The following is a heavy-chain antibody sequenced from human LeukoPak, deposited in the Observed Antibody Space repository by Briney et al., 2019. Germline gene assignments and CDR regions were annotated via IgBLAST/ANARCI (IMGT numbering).Heavy chain of an antibody. V-gene: IGHV1-46*01. CDR3: ARDHFDSSGYYYLLGYFEH. D-gene: IGHD3-22*01. CDR1: VYTFTNYY. Sequence: ASVKVSCKASVYTFTNYYVHWVRQAPGQGLEWMGIIKPCGGGTSYALKFQGRVTMTRDTSTSTAYMELSSLRSEDTAVYYCARDHFDSSGYYYLLGYFEHWGQGTLVTDCS. CDR2: IKPCGGGT. J-gene: IGHJ1*01.